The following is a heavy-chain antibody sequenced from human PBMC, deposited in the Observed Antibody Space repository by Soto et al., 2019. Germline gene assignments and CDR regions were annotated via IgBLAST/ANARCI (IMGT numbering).Heavy chain of an antibody. CDR1: GYTFTSYG. CDR2: ISGYNGNT. D-gene: IGHD3-16*01. Sequence: QVQLVQSGAEVKKPGASVKVSCKASGYTFTSYGISWVRQAPGQGLEWMGWISGYNGNTNYAQKRQGRVTMTKDRSTSTAYVELRGLRSDETAVYYCAREAHDGGGDYWGQGTLVTVSS. CDR3: AREAHDGGGDY. V-gene: IGHV1-18*01. J-gene: IGHJ4*02.